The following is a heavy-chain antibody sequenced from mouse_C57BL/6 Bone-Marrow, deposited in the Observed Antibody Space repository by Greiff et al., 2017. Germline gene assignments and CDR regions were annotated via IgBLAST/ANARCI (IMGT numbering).Heavy chain of an antibody. V-gene: IGHV5-16*01. CDR2: INYDGSST. CDR1: GFTFSDYY. CDR3: ARDGNYGDGFAY. D-gene: IGHD2-1*01. Sequence: EVKLQESEGGLVQPGRSMKLSCTASGFTFSDYYMAWVRQVPEKGLEWVANINYDGSSTYYLDSLKSRFIISRDNAKNILYLQRSSLKSEDTATYYCARDGNYGDGFAYWGQGTLVTVSA. J-gene: IGHJ3*01.